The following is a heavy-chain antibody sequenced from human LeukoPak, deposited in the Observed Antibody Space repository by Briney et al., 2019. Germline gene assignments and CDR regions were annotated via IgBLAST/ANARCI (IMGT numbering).Heavy chain of an antibody. Sequence: GGSLRLSCAASGFTFNNFGMHWVRQAPGKGLEWVTFIQYNGNNKYYADSVKGRFTISRDNSKNTLYLQMNSLRAEDTAVYYCAKDNRDYYIDYWGQGTLVTVFS. J-gene: IGHJ4*02. V-gene: IGHV3-30*02. D-gene: IGHD3-10*01. CDR3: AKDNRDYYIDY. CDR2: IQYNGNNK. CDR1: GFTFNNFG.